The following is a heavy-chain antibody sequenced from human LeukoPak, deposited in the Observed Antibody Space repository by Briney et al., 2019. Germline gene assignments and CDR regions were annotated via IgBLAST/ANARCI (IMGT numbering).Heavy chain of an antibody. J-gene: IGHJ4*02. V-gene: IGHV4-31*03. CDR1: GGSVSSGGYY. CDR2: ISDRGRT. Sequence: SETLSLTCTVSGGSVSSGGYYWSWIRQHPQKGLEWIGYISDRGRTYYNPSLMSRLTISVDTSKNQFSLRLTSVTAADTAVYYCARASRLGQLSLGYWGQGTLVTVSS. D-gene: IGHD3-16*02. CDR3: ARASRLGQLSLGY.